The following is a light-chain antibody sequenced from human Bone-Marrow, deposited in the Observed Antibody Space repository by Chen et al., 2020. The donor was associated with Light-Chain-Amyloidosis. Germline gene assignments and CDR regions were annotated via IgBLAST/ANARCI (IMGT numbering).Light chain of an antibody. J-gene: IGLJ3*02. Sequence: SYVLTQPSSVSVAPGQTAPIACGGNNIGSTSVHWYQQPPGQAPPLVVYDDRDRPSGLPERLSGSNSGNTATLTISRVEAGDEADYYCQVWDRSSDRPVFGGGTKLTVL. V-gene: IGLV3-21*02. CDR3: QVWDRSSDRPV. CDR2: DDR. CDR1: NIGSTS.